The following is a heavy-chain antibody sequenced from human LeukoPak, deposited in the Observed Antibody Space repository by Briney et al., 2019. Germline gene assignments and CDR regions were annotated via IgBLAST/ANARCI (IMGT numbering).Heavy chain of an antibody. V-gene: IGHV4-4*07. CDR1: SGSISYFY. D-gene: IGHD3-10*01. CDR3: ARPTMVRGVTFFDY. J-gene: IGHJ4*02. Sequence: TSETLSLTCTVSSGSISYFYWSWIRQPAGKGLEWIGRIYTSGSTNYNPSLKSRVTMSVDTSKNQFSLKLSSVTAADTAVYYCARPTMVRGVTFFDYWGQGTLVTVSS. CDR2: IYTSGST.